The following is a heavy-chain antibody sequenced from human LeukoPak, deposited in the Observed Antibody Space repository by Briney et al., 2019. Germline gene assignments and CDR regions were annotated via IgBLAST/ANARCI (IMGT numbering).Heavy chain of an antibody. J-gene: IGHJ4*02. V-gene: IGHV4-61*02. CDR1: GGSISSGSYY. D-gene: IGHD3-10*01. CDR2: IYTSGST. CDR3: ARLNYYGSGSCLRRYFDY. Sequence: SETLSLTCTVSGGSISSGSYYWSWIRQPAGKGLEWIGRIYTSGSTNYNPSLKSRVTISVDTSKNQFSLKLSSVTAADTAVYYCARLNYYGSGSCLRRYFDYWGQGTLVTVSS.